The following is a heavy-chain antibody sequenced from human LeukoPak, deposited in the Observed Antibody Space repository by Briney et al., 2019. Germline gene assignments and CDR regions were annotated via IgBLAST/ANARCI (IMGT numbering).Heavy chain of an antibody. J-gene: IGHJ4*02. CDR1: GFTFSSYG. CDR3: ARDHPVAPFDY. CDR2: IWYDGSNK. Sequence: PGRSLRLSCAASGFTFSSYGMHWVRQAPGKALEWVAVIWYDGSNKYYADSVKGRFTISRDNSKNTLYLQMSSLRAEDTAVYYCARDHPVAPFDYWGQGTLVTVSS. D-gene: IGHD2-21*01. V-gene: IGHV3-33*01.